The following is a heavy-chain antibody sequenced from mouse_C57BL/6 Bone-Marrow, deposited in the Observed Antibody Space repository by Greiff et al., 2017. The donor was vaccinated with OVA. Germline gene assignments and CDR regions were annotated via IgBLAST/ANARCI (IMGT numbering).Heavy chain of an antibody. CDR3: ARQNYGSSYAMDY. V-gene: IGHV2-6-1*01. Sequence: QVQLKQSGPGLVAPSQSLSIICTVSGFSLTSYGVHWVRQPPGKGLEWLVVIWSDGSTTYNSALKSRLSISKDNSKSQVFLKMNSLQTDDTAMYYCARQNYGSSYAMDYWGQGTSVTVSS. D-gene: IGHD1-1*01. CDR2: IWSDGST. CDR1: GFSLTSYG. J-gene: IGHJ4*01.